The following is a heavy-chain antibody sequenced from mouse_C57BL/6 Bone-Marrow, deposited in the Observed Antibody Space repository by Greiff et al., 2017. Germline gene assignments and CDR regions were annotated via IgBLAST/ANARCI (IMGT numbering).Heavy chain of an antibody. D-gene: IGHD1-1*01. CDR3: ARSDYYGGSSYYALDY. V-gene: IGHV1-69*01. Sequence: VQLQQPGAELVMPGASVKLSCKASGYTFTSYWMHWVKQRPGQGLEWIGEIDPSDSYTNYNQKFKGKSTLTVDKSSSTAYMQLSSLTSEDSAVYYCARSDYYGGSSYYALDYWGQGTSVTVSS. CDR2: IDPSDSYT. CDR1: GYTFTSYW. J-gene: IGHJ4*01.